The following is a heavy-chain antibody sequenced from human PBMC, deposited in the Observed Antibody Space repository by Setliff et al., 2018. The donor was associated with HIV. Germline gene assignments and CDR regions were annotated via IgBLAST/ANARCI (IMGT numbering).Heavy chain of an antibody. D-gene: IGHD3-9*01. CDR2: IYYSGSS. CDR1: GDSVNSYNYY. J-gene: IGHJ4*02. CDR3: VRNSFDYVEEE. Sequence: SETLSLTCKVSGDSVNSYNYYWSWIRQHPGKGLEWIGYIYYSGSSYYNPSVRSRVIMSLDTSENHFSLKLSSVAAADTAVYYCVRNSFDYVEEEWGQGTQVTVSS. V-gene: IGHV4-31*03.